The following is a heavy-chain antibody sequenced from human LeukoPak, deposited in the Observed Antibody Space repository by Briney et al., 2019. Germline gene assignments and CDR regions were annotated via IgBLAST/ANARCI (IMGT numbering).Heavy chain of an antibody. CDR2: ISAYNGNT. V-gene: IGHV1-18*01. J-gene: IGHJ4*02. CDR3: AREASGGYFDY. CDR1: GYTFTSYS. D-gene: IGHD4-23*01. Sequence: GASVEVSCKASGYTFTSYSISWVRQAPGQGLEWMGWISAYNGNTIYAQKVKGRVTMTTDTSTSTAYMELRSLKSDDTAVYYCAREASGGYFDYWGQGTLVTVSS.